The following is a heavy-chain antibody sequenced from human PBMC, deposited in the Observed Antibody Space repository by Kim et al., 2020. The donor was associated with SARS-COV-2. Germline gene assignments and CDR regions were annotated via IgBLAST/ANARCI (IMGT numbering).Heavy chain of an antibody. D-gene: IGHD2-15*01. V-gene: IGHV4-4*08. Sequence: SETLSLTCKVSGGSINNYYWNWIRQSPGKGLEWIGYIYSSGNTNYNPSLERRVTITVDTSRNQFFLILTSVTGADTAAYYCARTFCSGGCCYDNRRFDY. CDR3: ARTFCSGGCCYDNRRFDY. CDR1: GGSINNYY. J-gene: IGHJ4*01. CDR2: IYSSGNT.